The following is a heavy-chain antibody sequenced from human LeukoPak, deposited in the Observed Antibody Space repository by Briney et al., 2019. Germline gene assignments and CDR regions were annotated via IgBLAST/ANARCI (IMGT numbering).Heavy chain of an antibody. CDR2: IISDGTST. CDR1: GFTFSSYW. CDR3: ARDPYGAIDY. V-gene: IGHV3-74*01. D-gene: IGHD4-17*01. Sequence: GGSLRLSCAASGFTFSSYWMHWVRQAPGKGLVWVSRIISDGTSTNYADSVKGRFTISRDNLKNTLYLQMNSLRAEDTAVYYCARDPYGAIDYWGQGTLVTVSS. J-gene: IGHJ4*02.